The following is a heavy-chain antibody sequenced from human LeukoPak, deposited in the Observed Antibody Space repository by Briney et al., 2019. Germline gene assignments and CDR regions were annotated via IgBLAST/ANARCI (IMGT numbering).Heavy chain of an antibody. CDR3: AWGDFWSG. V-gene: IGHV4-39*01. J-gene: IGHJ4*02. D-gene: IGHD3-3*01. CDR1: GGSISSSSYY. Sequence: SETLSLTCTVSGGSISSSSYYWGWIRQPPGKGLEWIGSIYYSGSTYYNPSLKSRVTISVDTSKNQFSLKLSSVTAADTAVYYCAWGDFWSGWSQGTLVTVSS. CDR2: IYYSGST.